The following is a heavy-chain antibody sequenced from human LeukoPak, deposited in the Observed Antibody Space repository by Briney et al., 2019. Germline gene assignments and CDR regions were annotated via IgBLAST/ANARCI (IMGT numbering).Heavy chain of an antibody. V-gene: IGHV3-23*01. Sequence: GGSLRLSCAASGFTFSSYGMHWVRQAPGKGLEWVSTISSGSDNTFYADSVKGRFTISRDNSKNTLYLQMNSLRVEDTAVYYCYCSSSTCYAGGGFSWGQGTLLTVSS. CDR1: GFTFSSYG. CDR3: YCSSSTCYAGGGFS. CDR2: ISSGSDNT. D-gene: IGHD2-2*01. J-gene: IGHJ5*02.